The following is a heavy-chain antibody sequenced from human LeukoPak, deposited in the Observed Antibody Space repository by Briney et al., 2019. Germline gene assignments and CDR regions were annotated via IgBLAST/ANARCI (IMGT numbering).Heavy chain of an antibody. Sequence: GASVKVSCKASGYTFTSYYMHWVRQAPGQGLEWMGRIIPILGIANYAQKFQGRVTITADKSTSTAYMELSSLRSEDTAVYYCAGASKMATTDLDYWGQGTLVTVSS. CDR3: AGASKMATTDLDY. J-gene: IGHJ4*02. D-gene: IGHD5-24*01. CDR1: GYTFTSYY. CDR2: IIPILGIA. V-gene: IGHV1-69*04.